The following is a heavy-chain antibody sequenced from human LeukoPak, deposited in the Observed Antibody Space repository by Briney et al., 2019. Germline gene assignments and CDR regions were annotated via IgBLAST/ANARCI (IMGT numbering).Heavy chain of an antibody. V-gene: IGHV3-30*02. CDR2: IRYDGSNK. CDR3: AREKYSGYDYYYYYMDV. J-gene: IGHJ6*03. Sequence: GGSLRLSCAASGFTFSSYGMHWVRQAPGKGLEWVAFIRYDGSNKYYADSVKGRFTISRDNAKNSLYLQMNSLRAEDTAVYYCAREKYSGYDYYYYYMDVWGKGTTVTVSS. CDR1: GFTFSSYG. D-gene: IGHD5-12*01.